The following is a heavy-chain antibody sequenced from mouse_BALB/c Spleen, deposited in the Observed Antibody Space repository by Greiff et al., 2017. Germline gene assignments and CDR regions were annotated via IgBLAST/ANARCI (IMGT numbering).Heavy chain of an antibody. Sequence: LQQPGSELVRPGASVKLSCKASGYTFTSYWMHWVKQRPGQGLEWIGNIYPGSGSTNYDEKFKSKATLTVDTSSSTAYMQLSSLTSEDSAVYYCTRSKGGYGYSYYFDYWGQGTTLTVSS. CDR2: IYPGSGST. CDR3: TRSKGGYGYSYYFDY. D-gene: IGHD2-2*01. J-gene: IGHJ2*01. CDR1: GYTFTSYW. V-gene: IGHV1S22*01.